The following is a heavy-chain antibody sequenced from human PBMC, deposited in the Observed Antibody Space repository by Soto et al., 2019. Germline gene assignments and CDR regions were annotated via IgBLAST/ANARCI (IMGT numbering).Heavy chain of an antibody. J-gene: IGHJ4*02. CDR1: GYTFTSYG. CDR2: ISAHNGNT. Sequence: QVHLVQSGAEVKKPGASVKVSCKASGYTFTSYGSTWVRQAPGQGLEWMGWISAHNGNTDYAQKFQGRVIVTRDTSTSTAYMELRSLRSDDTAVYYCARGRYGDYWGQGALVTVSS. CDR3: ARGRYGDY. D-gene: IGHD1-1*01. V-gene: IGHV1-18*01.